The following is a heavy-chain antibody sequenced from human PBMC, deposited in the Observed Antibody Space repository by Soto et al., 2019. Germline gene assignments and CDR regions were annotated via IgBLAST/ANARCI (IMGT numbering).Heavy chain of an antibody. D-gene: IGHD6-13*01. Sequence: PSETLSLTCTVSGGSISSYYWSWIRQPPGKGLEWIGYIYYSGSTNYNPSLKSRVTISVDTSKNQFSLKLSSVTAADTAVYYCARSEVSVAAADKSYFDYWGQETLLPVSS. CDR1: GGSISSYY. V-gene: IGHV4-59*01. CDR2: IYYSGST. CDR3: ARSEVSVAAADKSYFDY. J-gene: IGHJ4*02.